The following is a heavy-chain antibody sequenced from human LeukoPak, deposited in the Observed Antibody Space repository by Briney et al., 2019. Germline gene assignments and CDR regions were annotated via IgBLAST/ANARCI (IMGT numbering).Heavy chain of an antibody. CDR2: IYYSGST. CDR3: ARQNGSGSRYWFDP. Sequence: PSETLSLTCTVSGGSISSYYWSWIRQPPGKGLEWIGYIYYSGSTNYNPSLKSRVTISVDTSKNQFSLKLSSVTAADTAVYYCARQNGSGSRYWFDPWGQGTLVTVPS. V-gene: IGHV4-59*08. J-gene: IGHJ5*02. CDR1: GGSISSYY. D-gene: IGHD3-10*01.